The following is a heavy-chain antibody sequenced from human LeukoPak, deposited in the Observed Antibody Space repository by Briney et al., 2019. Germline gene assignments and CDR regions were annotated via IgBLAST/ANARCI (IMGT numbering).Heavy chain of an antibody. CDR1: GYRFTSYW. CDR2: IYPGDPDT. Sequence: GESLKISCKGSGYRFTSYWIGWVRQLPGKGLEWMGIIYPGDPDTRYSPSFQGQVTISADKSISTAYLQWSSLKASDTAMYYCARWGVPAAITYSGYDLAPYFDYWGQGTLVTVSS. D-gene: IGHD5-12*01. J-gene: IGHJ4*02. V-gene: IGHV5-51*01. CDR3: ARWGVPAAITYSGYDLAPYFDY.